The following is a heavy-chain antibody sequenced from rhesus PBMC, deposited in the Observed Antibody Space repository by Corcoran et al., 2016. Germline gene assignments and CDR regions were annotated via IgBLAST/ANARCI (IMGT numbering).Heavy chain of an antibody. CDR1: GFTFSSYW. J-gene: IGHJ4*01. D-gene: IGHD3-22*01. V-gene: IGHV3S25*01. CDR3: AKDGWSDYSNHYDY. Sequence: EVQLVESGGGLVQPGGSLRLSCAASGFTFSSYWMNWVRQAPGKGLEWVSAINSGGGSTYYADSLKGRFTISRDNSKNTLSLQMNSLRAEDTAVYYCAKDGWSDYSNHYDYWGQGVLVTVSS. CDR2: INSGGGST.